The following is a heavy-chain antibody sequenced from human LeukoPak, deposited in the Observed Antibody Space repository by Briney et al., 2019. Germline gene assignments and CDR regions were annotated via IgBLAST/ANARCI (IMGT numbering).Heavy chain of an antibody. Sequence: ASVKVSCKASGGTFSSYAISWVRQAPGQGLEWMGGIIPIFGTANYAQKFQGRVTITADKSTSTAYMELSSLRSEDTAVYYCAAWYYYGSGSYYCLDYWGQGTLVTVSS. J-gene: IGHJ4*02. CDR2: IIPIFGTA. D-gene: IGHD3-10*01. CDR3: AAWYYYGSGSYYCLDY. V-gene: IGHV1-69*06. CDR1: GGTFSSYA.